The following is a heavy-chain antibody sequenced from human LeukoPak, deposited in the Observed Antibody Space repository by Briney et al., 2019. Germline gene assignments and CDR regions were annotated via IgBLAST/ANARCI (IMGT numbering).Heavy chain of an antibody. CDR3: ARVDRYDFYFDY. V-gene: IGHV4-30-4*07. D-gene: IGHD3-3*01. CDR2: IYYSGST. CDR1: GDSISSGGYS. J-gene: IGHJ4*02. Sequence: ETSQTLSLTCAVSGDSISSGGYSWSWLRQPPGKGLEWIGYIYYSGSTYYNPSLKSRVTISVDTSKNQFSLKLSSVTAADTAVYYCARVDRYDFYFDYWGQGTLVTVSS.